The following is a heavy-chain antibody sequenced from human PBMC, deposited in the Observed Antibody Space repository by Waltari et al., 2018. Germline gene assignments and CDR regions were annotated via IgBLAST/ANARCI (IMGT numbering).Heavy chain of an antibody. CDR3: ARGEEGYGEAYY. J-gene: IGHJ4*02. Sequence: EVQLVESGGGLVQPGGSLRLSCAASGFTFNKYWMTWVRQAPGKGLEWVANINEDAKEKYHVDSVKGRFTISRDNTKKSLYLQMNSLRVDDTAVYYCARGEEGYGEAYYWGQGTRVTVSS. CDR1: GFTFNKYW. V-gene: IGHV3-7*04. D-gene: IGHD3-10*01. CDR2: INEDAKEK.